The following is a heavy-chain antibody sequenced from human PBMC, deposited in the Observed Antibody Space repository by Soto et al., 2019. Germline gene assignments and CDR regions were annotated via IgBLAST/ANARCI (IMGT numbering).Heavy chain of an antibody. Sequence: SETLSLTCTVSGGSIRDYFWTWIRQPPGKGLEWIGYIYYSGRTNYSPSLKSRVSISVDTSKNHFSLQLRSVTAADTAVYYCARVGGDDFGDSGGFDYWGQGTLVTVSS. V-gene: IGHV4-59*01. J-gene: IGHJ4*02. D-gene: IGHD4-17*01. CDR2: IYYSGRT. CDR3: ARVGGDDFGDSGGFDY. CDR1: GGSIRDYF.